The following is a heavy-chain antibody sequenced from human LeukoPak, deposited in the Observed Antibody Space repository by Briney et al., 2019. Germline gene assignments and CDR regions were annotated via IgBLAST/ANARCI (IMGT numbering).Heavy chain of an antibody. CDR3: ARERDAFDI. V-gene: IGHV1-69*05. CDR1: GFTFTRYG. Sequence: GASVKVSCKASGFTFTRYGITWVRQAPGQGLEWMGGIIPIFGTANYAQKFQGRVTITTDESTSTAYMELSSLRSKDTAVYYCARERDAFDIWGQGTMVTVSS. CDR2: IIPIFGTA. J-gene: IGHJ3*02.